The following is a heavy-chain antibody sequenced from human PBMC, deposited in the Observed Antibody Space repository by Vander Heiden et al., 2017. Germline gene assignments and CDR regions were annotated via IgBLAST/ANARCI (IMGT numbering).Heavy chain of an antibody. CDR1: GFTFSSYD. V-gene: IGHV3-13*01. CDR3: ARGGVRGVNLDY. CDR2: IGTAGDT. D-gene: IGHD3-10*01. Sequence: EVQLVESGGGLVQPGGSLRLSCAASGFTFSSYDMHWVRQATGKGLEWVSAIGTAGDTYYPGSVKGRFTISRENAKNSLYLQMNSLRAGDTAVYYCARGGVRGVNLDYWGQGTLVTVSS. J-gene: IGHJ4*02.